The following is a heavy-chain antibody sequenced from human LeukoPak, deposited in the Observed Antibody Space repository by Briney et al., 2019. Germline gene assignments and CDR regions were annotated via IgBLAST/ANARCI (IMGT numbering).Heavy chain of an antibody. CDR2: INHSGST. CDR3: ARPPGCSSTSCYGDWYFDL. CDR1: GGSFSGYY. Sequence: SETLSLTCAVYGGSFSGYYLSWIRQPPGKGLEWIGEINHSGSTNYNPSLKSRVTISVDTSKNQFSLKLSSVTAADTAVYYCARPPGCSSTSCYGDWYFDLWGRGTLVTVSS. V-gene: IGHV4-34*01. J-gene: IGHJ2*01. D-gene: IGHD2-2*01.